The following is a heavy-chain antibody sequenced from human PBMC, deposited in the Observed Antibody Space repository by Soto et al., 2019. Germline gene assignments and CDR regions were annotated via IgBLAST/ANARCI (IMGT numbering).Heavy chain of an antibody. J-gene: IGHJ4*02. CDR2: IYHSGST. V-gene: IGHV4-30-2*01. CDR1: GGSISSGGYS. Sequence: QLQLQESGSGLVKPSQTLSLTCAVSGGSISSGGYSWSWIRQPPGKGLEWIGYIYHSGSTYYNPSLKSRVTISVDRSKNQFSLKLSSVTAADTAVYYCARGRDSSGHYETHQKYYFDYWGQGTLVTVSS. CDR3: ARGRDSSGHYETHQKYYFDY. D-gene: IGHD3-22*01.